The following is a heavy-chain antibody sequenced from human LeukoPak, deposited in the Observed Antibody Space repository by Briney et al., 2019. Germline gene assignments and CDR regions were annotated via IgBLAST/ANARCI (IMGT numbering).Heavy chain of an antibody. CDR2: IYYSGTT. CDR3: ARIRPSRLYMDV. CDR1: GGSFSGYY. V-gene: IGHV4-59*12. J-gene: IGHJ6*03. Sequence: SETLSLTCAVYGGSFSGYYWSWIRQPPGKGLEWIGYIYYSGTTYYKPSLKSRLTISVDTSKNQFSLKLSSVTAADTAVYYCARIRPSRLYMDVWGKGTTVTVSS.